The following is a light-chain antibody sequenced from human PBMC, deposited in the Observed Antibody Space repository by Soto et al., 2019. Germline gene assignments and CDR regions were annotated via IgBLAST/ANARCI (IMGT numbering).Light chain of an antibody. J-gene: IGLJ7*01. CDR3: SSYTSSSTRSV. V-gene: IGLV2-14*01. CDR2: DVS. Sequence: QCALTQPASVSGSPGQSITISCTGTSSDVGGYNYVSWYQQHPGKAPKLMIYDVSNRPSGVSNRFSGSKSGNTASLTISGLQAEDEADYYCSSYTSSSTRSVFGGGTQLTVL. CDR1: SSDVGGYNY.